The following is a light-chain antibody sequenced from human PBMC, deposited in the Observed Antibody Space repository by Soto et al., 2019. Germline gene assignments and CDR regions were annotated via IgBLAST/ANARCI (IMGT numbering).Light chain of an antibody. CDR1: SSNIEAGYD. CDR3: HSYDRTLSGSV. J-gene: IGLJ3*02. CDR2: TNI. Sequence: QSVLTQLPSVSGAPGQRVTISCTGSSSNIEAGYDVHWYQHLPGTAPKLLIYTNINRPSGVPDRFSGSKSGTSASLAITGLQAEDEADYYCHSYDRTLSGSVFGGGTKLTVL. V-gene: IGLV1-40*01.